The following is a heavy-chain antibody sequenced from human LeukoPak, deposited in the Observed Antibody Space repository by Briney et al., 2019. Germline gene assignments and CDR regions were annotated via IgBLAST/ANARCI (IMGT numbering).Heavy chain of an antibody. D-gene: IGHD6-6*01. CDR2: INPSGGST. CDR1: GYTFTSYY. CDR3: ARKIAAPNKGFDY. V-gene: IGHV1-46*01. J-gene: IGHJ4*02. Sequence: ASVKVSCKASGYTFTSYYLHWVRQAPGQGLEWMGIINPSGGSTNYAQKFQGRVTMTRDTSTSTLYMELSSLRSEGTAVYYCARKIAAPNKGFDYWGQGTLVTVSS.